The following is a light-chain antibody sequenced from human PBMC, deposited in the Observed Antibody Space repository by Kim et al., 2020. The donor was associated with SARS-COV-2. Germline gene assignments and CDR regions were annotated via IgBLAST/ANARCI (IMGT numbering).Light chain of an antibody. V-gene: IGLV3-25*03. Sequence: VSPGQTARITCSGYALPKPYVYWYQKKPGQAPVLVIYKDSERPSGIPERFSGSSSGTTVTLTISGVQAEDEADYYCQSADSSGTWVFGGGTKLTVL. CDR1: ALPKPY. CDR2: KDS. J-gene: IGLJ3*02. CDR3: QSADSSGTWV.